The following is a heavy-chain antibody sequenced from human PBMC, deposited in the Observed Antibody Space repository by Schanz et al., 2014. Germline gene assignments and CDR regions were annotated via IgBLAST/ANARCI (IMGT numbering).Heavy chain of an antibody. CDR3: ARRGPNCSNNACYHGWFDP. D-gene: IGHD4-4*01. CDR1: GYTFIDYS. J-gene: IGHJ5*02. V-gene: IGHV1-2*02. Sequence: QVRLVQSGAEVKKPGASVKVSCKASGYTFIDYSLNWVRQAPGQGFEWMGWINPLSGATDYAPTFQGRVSMTRDTSISTAYMEVTRLVSSDTAVYYCARRGPNCSNNACYHGWFDPWGQGTLVTVSS. CDR2: INPLSGAT.